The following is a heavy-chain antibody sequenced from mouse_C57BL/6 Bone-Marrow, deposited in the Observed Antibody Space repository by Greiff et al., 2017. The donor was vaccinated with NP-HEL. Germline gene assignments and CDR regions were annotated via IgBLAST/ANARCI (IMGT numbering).Heavy chain of an antibody. CDR1: GYTFPRYG. J-gene: IGHJ3*01. D-gene: IGHD1-1*01. CDR2: IYPRSGNT. CDR3: ARWIYYGSSLFAY. Sequence: QVQLQQSGAELARPGASVKLSCKASGYTFPRYGISWVKQRTGPGLEWIGEIYPRSGNTYYNEKFKGKATLTADKSSSTAYMELRSLTSDDSAVYFCARWIYYGSSLFAYWGQGTLVTVSA. V-gene: IGHV1-81*01.